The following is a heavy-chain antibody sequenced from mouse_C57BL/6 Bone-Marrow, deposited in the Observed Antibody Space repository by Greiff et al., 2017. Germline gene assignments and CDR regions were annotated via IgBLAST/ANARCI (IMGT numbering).Heavy chain of an antibody. CDR3: ARPYYSNYWYFDV. D-gene: IGHD2-5*01. V-gene: IGHV1-55*01. CDR2: IYPGSGST. J-gene: IGHJ1*03. CDR1: GYTFTSYW. Sequence: QVQLQQPGAELVKPGASVKMSCKASGYTFTSYWITWVKQRPGQGLEWIGDIYPGSGSTKYNEKFKSKATLTVDTSSSTAYMQLSSLTSEDSAVYDCARPYYSNYWYFDVWGTGTTVTVSA.